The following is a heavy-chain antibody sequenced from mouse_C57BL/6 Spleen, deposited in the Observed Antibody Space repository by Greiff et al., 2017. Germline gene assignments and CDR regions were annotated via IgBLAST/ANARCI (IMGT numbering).Heavy chain of an antibody. V-gene: IGHV1-80*01. CDR1: GYAFSSYW. D-gene: IGHD1-1*01. Sequence: VQLQQSGAELVKPGASVKISCKASGYAFSSYWMNWVKQRPGKGLEWIGQIYPGDGDTNYNGKFKGKATLTADKSSSTAYMQLSSLTSEDSAVYFCARITTVVAPYAMDYWCQGTSVTVSS. J-gene: IGHJ4*01. CDR2: IYPGDGDT. CDR3: ARITTVVAPYAMDY.